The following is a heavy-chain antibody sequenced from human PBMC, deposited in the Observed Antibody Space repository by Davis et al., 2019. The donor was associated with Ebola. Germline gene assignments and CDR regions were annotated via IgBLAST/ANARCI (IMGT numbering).Heavy chain of an antibody. Sequence: PSETLSLTCTVSGGSISSSSYYWGWIRQPPGKGLEWIGSIYYSGSTYYNPSLKSRVTISVDTSKNQFSLKLSSVTAADTAVYYCVRDGCPGGSCYCGDYWAREPWSPSPQ. CDR1: GGSISSSSYY. J-gene: IGHJ4*02. CDR2: IYYSGST. V-gene: IGHV4-39*02. D-gene: IGHD2-15*01. CDR3: VRDGCPGGSCYCGDY.